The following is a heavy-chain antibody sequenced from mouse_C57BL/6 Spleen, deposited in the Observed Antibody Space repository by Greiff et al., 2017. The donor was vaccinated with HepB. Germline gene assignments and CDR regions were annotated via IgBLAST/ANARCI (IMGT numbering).Heavy chain of an antibody. CDR1: GYTFTSYW. CDR2: IYPSDSET. CDR3: ARPFTWGGGYFDV. Sequence: QVQLQQPGAELVRPGSSVKLSCKASGYTFTSYWMDWVKQRPGQGLEWIGNIYPSDSETHYNQKFQDKATLTVDKSSSTAYMQLSSLTSEDSAVYYCARPFTWGGGYFDVWGTGTTVTVSS. V-gene: IGHV1-61*01. J-gene: IGHJ1*03. D-gene: IGHD4-1*01.